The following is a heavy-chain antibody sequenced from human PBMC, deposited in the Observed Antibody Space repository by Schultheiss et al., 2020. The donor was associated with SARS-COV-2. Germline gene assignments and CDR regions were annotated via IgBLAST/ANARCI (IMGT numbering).Heavy chain of an antibody. CDR1: GDTFSTFA. Sequence: SVKVSCKASGDTFSTFALTWVRQAPGQGLEWMGGIIPIFARPNYAQKFQGRVTITADESTSTAYMELRSLRSDDTAVYYCARTVSRGYCSSTSCHAFDIWGQGTMVTVSS. CDR3: ARTVSRGYCSSTSCHAFDI. V-gene: IGHV1-69*13. D-gene: IGHD2-2*01. J-gene: IGHJ3*02. CDR2: IIPIFARP.